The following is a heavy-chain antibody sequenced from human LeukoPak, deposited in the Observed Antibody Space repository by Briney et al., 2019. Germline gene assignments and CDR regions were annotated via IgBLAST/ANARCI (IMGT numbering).Heavy chain of an antibody. D-gene: IGHD6-6*01. CDR1: GFTFSSYG. V-gene: IGHV3-33*06. CDR2: IWYDGSNK. J-gene: IGHJ4*02. CDR3: AKGSEYSSSVFDY. Sequence: GRSLRLSCAASGFTFSSYGMHWVRQAPGKGLEWVAVIWYDGSNKYYADSVKGRFTISRDNSKNTLYLQMNSLRAEDTAVYYCAKGSEYSSSVFDYWGQRTVVTVSS.